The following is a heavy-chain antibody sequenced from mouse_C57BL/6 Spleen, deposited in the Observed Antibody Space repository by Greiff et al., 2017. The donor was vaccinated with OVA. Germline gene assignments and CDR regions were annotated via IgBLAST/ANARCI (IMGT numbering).Heavy chain of an antibody. CDR1: GYTFTNYW. Sequence: QVQLQQSGAEVVRPGTSVKMSCKASGYTFTNYWIGWAKQRPGHGLEWIGDIYPGGGYTNYNEKFKGKATLTADKSSSTAYMQFSSLTSEDSAIYYCARSAYYYGSSYWYFDVWGTGTTVTVSS. D-gene: IGHD1-1*01. CDR3: ARSAYYYGSSYWYFDV. CDR2: IYPGGGYT. V-gene: IGHV1-63*01. J-gene: IGHJ1*03.